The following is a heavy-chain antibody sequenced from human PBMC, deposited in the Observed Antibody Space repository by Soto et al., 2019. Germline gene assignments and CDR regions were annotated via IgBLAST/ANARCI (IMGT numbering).Heavy chain of an antibody. J-gene: IGHJ4*02. CDR2: IYYTGST. CDR3: ARGGGEYDY. CDR1: GDSISRGDHY. V-gene: IGHV4-30-4*08. D-gene: IGHD2-21*01. Sequence: PSETLSLTCTVSGDSISRGDHYWSWIRQPPGKGLEWISYIYYTGSTYYNPSLKSRLSISVDTSKNQFSLNLTSVSVADTAVYYCARGGGEYDYWGQGTLVTVSS.